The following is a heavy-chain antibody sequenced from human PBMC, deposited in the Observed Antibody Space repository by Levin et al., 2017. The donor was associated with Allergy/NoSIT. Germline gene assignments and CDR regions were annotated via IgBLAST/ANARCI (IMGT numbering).Heavy chain of an antibody. J-gene: IGHJ4*02. V-gene: IGHV3-48*01. Sequence: GGSLRLSCAASGFTFSSYSMNWVRQAPGKGLEWVSYISSSSSTIYYADSVKGRFTISRDNAKNSLYLQMNSLRAEDTAVYYCARDLRALLRYFDWPNFDYWGQGTLVTVSS. D-gene: IGHD3-9*01. CDR2: ISSSSSTI. CDR3: ARDLRALLRYFDWPNFDY. CDR1: GFTFSSYS.